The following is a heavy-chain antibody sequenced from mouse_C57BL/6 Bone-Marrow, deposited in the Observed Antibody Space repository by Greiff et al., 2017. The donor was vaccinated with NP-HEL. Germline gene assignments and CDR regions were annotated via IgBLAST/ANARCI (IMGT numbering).Heavy chain of an antibody. CDR1: GFTFSDYG. CDR2: ISNLAYSI. J-gene: IGHJ4*01. Sequence: EVMLVESGGGLVQPGGSLKLSCAASGFTFSDYGMAWVRQAPRKGPEWVAFISNLAYSIYYADTVTGRFTIARENAKNTLYLEMGSLRSEDTAMYYCARRTGTGGAMDYWGQGTSVTVSS. D-gene: IGHD4-1*01. V-gene: IGHV5-15*04. CDR3: ARRTGTGGAMDY.